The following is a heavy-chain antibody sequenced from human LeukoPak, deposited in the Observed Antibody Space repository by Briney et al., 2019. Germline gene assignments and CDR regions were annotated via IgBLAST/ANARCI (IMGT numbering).Heavy chain of an antibody. D-gene: IGHD2-15*01. CDR1: GGSISSGGYY. CDR2: IYYSGST. V-gene: IGHV4-31*03. J-gene: IGHJ4*02. CDR3: ARANCGGGTCYSDY. Sequence: SQTLSLTCTVSGGSISSGGYYWSWIRQHPGKGLEWIGYIYYSGSTYYNPSLKSRVIISVDTSKNRFSLKLSSVTAADTAVYYCARANCGGGTCYSDYWGQGTLVTVSS.